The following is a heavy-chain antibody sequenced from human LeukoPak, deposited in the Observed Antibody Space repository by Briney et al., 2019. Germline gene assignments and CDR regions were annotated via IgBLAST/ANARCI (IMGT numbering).Heavy chain of an antibody. D-gene: IGHD4-17*01. J-gene: IGHJ4*02. CDR2: ISGSGGST. CDR1: GFTFSSYA. V-gene: IGHV3-23*01. Sequence: PGGSLRLSCAAFGFTFSSYAMSWVRQAPGKGLEWVSAISGSGGSTYYADSVKGRFTISRDNSKNTLYLQMNSLRAEDTAVYYCAKTPTYYGDRYYFDYWGQGTLVTVSS. CDR3: AKTPTYYGDRYYFDY.